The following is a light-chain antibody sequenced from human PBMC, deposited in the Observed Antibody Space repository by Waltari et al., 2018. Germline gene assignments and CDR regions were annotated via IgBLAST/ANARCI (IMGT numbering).Light chain of an antibody. J-gene: IGKJ1*01. Sequence: DIMMTQSPDSLAVSLGERATINCKSSQSVLYSSNNKNYLAWYQQKPGQPPKLLICWASIRESGVPDRFSGSGSGTDFTLTISSLQAEDVAVYYCQQYYSTPPTFGQGTKVEIK. CDR1: QSVLYSSNNKNY. CDR3: QQYYSTPPT. V-gene: IGKV4-1*01. CDR2: WAS.